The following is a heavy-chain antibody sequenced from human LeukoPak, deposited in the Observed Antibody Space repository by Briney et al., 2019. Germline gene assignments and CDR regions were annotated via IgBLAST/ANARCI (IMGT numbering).Heavy chain of an antibody. D-gene: IGHD4-17*01. CDR3: ARAHGDYEGVDY. V-gene: IGHV1-3*01. J-gene: IGHJ4*02. CDR2: INAGNGNT. CDR1: GYTFTSYA. Sequence: RASVKVSCKASGYTFTSYAMHWVRQAPGQRLEWMGWINAGNGNTKYSQKFQGRVTITRDTSASTAYMELSSLRSEDTAVYYCARAHGDYEGVDYWGQGTLVTVSS.